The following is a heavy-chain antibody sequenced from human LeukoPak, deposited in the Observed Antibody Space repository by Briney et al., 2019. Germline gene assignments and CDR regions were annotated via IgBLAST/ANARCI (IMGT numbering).Heavy chain of an antibody. D-gene: IGHD3-10*01. V-gene: IGHV4-59*01. CDR1: GGSISSYY. J-gene: IGHJ4*02. CDR2: IYYSGST. Sequence: ASETLSLTCTVSGGSISSYYWSWIRQPPGKGLEWIGYIYYSGSTNYNPSLKSRVTISVDTSKNQFSLKLSSVTAADTAVYYCARTMVRGVKYYFDYWGQGTLVTVSS. CDR3: ARTMVRGVKYYFDY.